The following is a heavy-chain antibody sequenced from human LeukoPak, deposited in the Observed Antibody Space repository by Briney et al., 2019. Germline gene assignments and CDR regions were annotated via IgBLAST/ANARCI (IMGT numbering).Heavy chain of an antibody. CDR1: GGSFSGYY. Sequence: SETLSLTCAVYGGSFSGYYWSWIRQPPGKGLEWIGEINHSGSTNYNPSLKSRVTISVDTSKNQFSLKLSSVTAADTAVYYCARGRDFWSGYYNSFWFDPWGQGTLVTVSS. J-gene: IGHJ5*02. D-gene: IGHD3-3*01. CDR2: INHSGST. CDR3: ARGRDFWSGYYNSFWFDP. V-gene: IGHV4-34*01.